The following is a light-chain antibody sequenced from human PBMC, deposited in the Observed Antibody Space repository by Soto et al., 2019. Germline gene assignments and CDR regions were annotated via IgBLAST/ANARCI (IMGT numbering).Light chain of an antibody. Sequence: DIQMAPSPSTLSASVGDRVTINCRASQSISNWLAWYQQKPGKAPRLLIYDASTLESGVPSRFSGSGSGTEFTLTISSLQPDEFATYYCEPYNTYWTFGLVAKGDI. CDR1: QSISNW. V-gene: IGKV1-5*01. CDR3: EPYNTYWT. CDR2: DAS. J-gene: IGKJ1*01.